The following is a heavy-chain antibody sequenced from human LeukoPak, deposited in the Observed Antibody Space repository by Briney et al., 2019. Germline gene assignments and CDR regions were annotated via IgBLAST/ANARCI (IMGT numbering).Heavy chain of an antibody. CDR1: GFAFSTYT. Sequence: GGSLRLSCSASGFAFSTYTINWVPQAPGKVLEWVSSITSSSTYIFYADSLKGQFTISRDNAKNSLYLQMNGLRAEDTAVYYCARAPSGSYSYFDNWGQGTLVTVSS. J-gene: IGHJ4*02. D-gene: IGHD1-26*01. CDR2: ITSSSTYI. V-gene: IGHV3-21*01. CDR3: ARAPSGSYSYFDN.